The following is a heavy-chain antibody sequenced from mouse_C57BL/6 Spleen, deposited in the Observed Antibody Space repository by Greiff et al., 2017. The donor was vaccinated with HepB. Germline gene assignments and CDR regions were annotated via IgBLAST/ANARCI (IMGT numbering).Heavy chain of an antibody. Sequence: EVQLQQSGPELVKPGASVKISCKASGYSFTGYYMNWVKQSPEKSLEWIGEINPSTGDTTYNQKFKAKATLTVDKSSSTAYMQLKSLTSEDSAVYYCARGDYDYYFYYWGQGTTLTVSS. CDR3: ARGDYDYYFYY. D-gene: IGHD2-4*01. CDR2: INPSTGDT. CDR1: GYSFTGYY. V-gene: IGHV1-42*01. J-gene: IGHJ2*01.